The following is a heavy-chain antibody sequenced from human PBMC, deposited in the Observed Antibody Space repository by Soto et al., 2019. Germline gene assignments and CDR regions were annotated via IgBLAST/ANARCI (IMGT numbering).Heavy chain of an antibody. J-gene: IGHJ4*02. CDR2: ISYDGSNK. V-gene: IGHV3-30-3*01. CDR3: ARDLFPAMVTPQDY. D-gene: IGHD5-18*01. CDR1: GFTFSSYA. Sequence: QVQLVESGGGVVQPGRSLRLSCAASGFTFSSYAMHWVRQAPGKWLEWVAVISYDGSNKYYADSVKGRFTISRDNSKNSLYLQMNSLRAEDTAVYYCARDLFPAMVTPQDYWGQGTLVTVSS.